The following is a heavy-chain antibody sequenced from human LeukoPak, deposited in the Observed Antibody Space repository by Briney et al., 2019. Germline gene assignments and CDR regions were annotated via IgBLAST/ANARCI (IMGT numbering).Heavy chain of an antibody. CDR3: AKDCCGCSYGSNFDY. V-gene: IGHV3-30*02. Sequence: PGGSLRLSCAASGFTFSSYGMHWVRQAPGKGLEWVAFIRYDGSNKYYADSVKGRFTISRDNSKNTLYLQMNSLRAEDTAVYYCAKDCCGCSYGSNFDYWGQGTLVTVSS. D-gene: IGHD5-18*01. J-gene: IGHJ4*02. CDR1: GFTFSSYG. CDR2: IRYDGSNK.